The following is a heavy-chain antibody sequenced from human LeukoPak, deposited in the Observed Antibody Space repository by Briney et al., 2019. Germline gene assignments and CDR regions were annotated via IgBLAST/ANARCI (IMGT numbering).Heavy chain of an antibody. CDR1: GGSTSSGNYY. D-gene: IGHD3-22*01. J-gene: IGHJ6*02. V-gene: IGHV4-31*03. CDR2: ISYSGST. CDR3: ARSRHYYDSSGYYRRGFYGMDV. Sequence: SETLSLTCTVSGGSTSSGNYYWSWIRQHPGKGLELIGYISYSGSTYYSPSLTSRGTISVDTSKNQFSLKLRSVTAADTAVYYCARSRHYYDSSGYYRRGFYGMDVCGQGTTVTVSS.